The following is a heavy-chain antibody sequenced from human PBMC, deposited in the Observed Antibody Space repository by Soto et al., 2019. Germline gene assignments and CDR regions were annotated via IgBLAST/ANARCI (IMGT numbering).Heavy chain of an antibody. V-gene: IGHV1-18*01. CDR1: GYTFTSYG. CDR2: ISAYNGNT. J-gene: IGHJ5*02. CDR3: ARVSQYYDILTGAQGDWFDP. Sequence: GASVKVSCKASGYTFTSYGISWVRQAPGQGLEWMGWISAYNGNTNYAQKLQGRVTMTTDTSTSTAYMELRSLRSDDTAVYYCARVSQYYDILTGAQGDWFDPWGQGTLVTVSS. D-gene: IGHD3-9*01.